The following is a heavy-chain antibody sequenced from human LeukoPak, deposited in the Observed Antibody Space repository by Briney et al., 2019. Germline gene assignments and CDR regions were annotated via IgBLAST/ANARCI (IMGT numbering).Heavy chain of an antibody. CDR3: ARTGRTNWYFDL. Sequence: GGSLRLSCAASGFTFSSYAMSWARQAPGKGLEWVSAISGSGGSTYYADSVKGRFTISRDNSKNTLYLQMNSLRAEDTAVYYCARTGRTNWYFDLWGRGTLVTVSS. V-gene: IGHV3-23*01. CDR2: ISGSGGST. J-gene: IGHJ2*01. D-gene: IGHD7-27*01. CDR1: GFTFSSYA.